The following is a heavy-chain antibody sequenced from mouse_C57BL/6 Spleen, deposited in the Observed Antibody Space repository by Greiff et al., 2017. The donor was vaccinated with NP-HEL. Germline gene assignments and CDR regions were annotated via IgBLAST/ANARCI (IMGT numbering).Heavy chain of an antibody. D-gene: IGHD2-4*01. CDR3: ARGAYDSAWFAD. Sequence: EVKLQQSGPELVKPGASVKISCKASGYTFTDYYMNWVKQSHGKSLEWIGDINPNNGGTSYNQKFKGKATLTVDKSSSTAYMELRSLTSEDSAVYYCARGAYDSAWFADWGQGTLVTVSA. V-gene: IGHV1-26*01. J-gene: IGHJ3*01. CDR2: INPNNGGT. CDR1: GYTFTDYY.